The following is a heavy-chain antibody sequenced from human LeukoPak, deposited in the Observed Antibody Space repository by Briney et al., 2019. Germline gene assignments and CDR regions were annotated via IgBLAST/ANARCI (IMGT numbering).Heavy chain of an antibody. CDR3: ARADSSSPYFDY. CDR1: GFTFSSYS. CDR2: IYSGGST. J-gene: IGHJ4*02. V-gene: IGHV3-53*01. Sequence: GGSLRLSCAASGFTFSSYSMNWVRQAPGKGLEWVSVIYSGGSTYYADSVKGRFTISRDNSKNTLYLQMNSLRAEDTAVYYCARADSSSPYFDYWGQGTLVTVSS. D-gene: IGHD6-6*01.